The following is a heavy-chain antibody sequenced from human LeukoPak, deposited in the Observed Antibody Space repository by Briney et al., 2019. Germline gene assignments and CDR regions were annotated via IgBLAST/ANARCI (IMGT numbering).Heavy chain of an antibody. D-gene: IGHD3-10*01. Sequence: GSLRLSCAASGFTFSSYWMSWVRQPPGKGLEWIGEINHSGSTNYNPSLKSRVTISVDTSKNQFSLKLSSVTAADTAVYYCARALGYYYGSGSYYNPEYHAFDIWGQGTMVTVSS. J-gene: IGHJ3*02. CDR1: GFTFSSYW. CDR3: ARALGYYYGSGSYYNPEYHAFDI. CDR2: INHSGST. V-gene: IGHV4-34*01.